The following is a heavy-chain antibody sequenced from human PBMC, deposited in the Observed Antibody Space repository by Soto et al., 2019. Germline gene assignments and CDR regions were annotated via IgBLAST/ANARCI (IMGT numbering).Heavy chain of an antibody. Sequence: SETLSLTCTVSGGSISSYYWSWIRQPPGKGLEWIGYIYYSGSTNYNPSLKSRVTISVDTSKNQFSLKLSSVTAADTAVYYCARETGGSGSYSHWGQGTLVTVSS. V-gene: IGHV4-59*01. CDR1: GGSISSYY. J-gene: IGHJ4*02. CDR2: IYYSGST. D-gene: IGHD3-10*01. CDR3: ARETGGSGSYSH.